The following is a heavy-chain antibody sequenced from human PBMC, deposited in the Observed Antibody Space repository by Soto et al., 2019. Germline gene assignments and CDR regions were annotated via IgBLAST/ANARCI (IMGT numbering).Heavy chain of an antibody. J-gene: IGHJ5*02. CDR2: FDPEDGET. Sequence: ASVKVSCKVSGYTLTELSMHWVRQAPGKELEWMGGFDPEDGETIYAQKFQGRVTMTEDTSTDTAYVELSSLRSEDTAVYYCARAFRAVYIVTAYYKTYSLPRGQGTTVTVS. CDR3: ARAFRAVYIVTAYYKTYSLP. V-gene: IGHV1-24*01. CDR1: GYTLTELS. D-gene: IGHD3-9*01.